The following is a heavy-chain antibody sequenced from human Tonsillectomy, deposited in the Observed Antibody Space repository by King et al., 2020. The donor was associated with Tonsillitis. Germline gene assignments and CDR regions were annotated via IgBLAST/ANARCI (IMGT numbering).Heavy chain of an antibody. Sequence: VQLVESGGGLVKPGGSLRLSCAASGFTFSSYSMTWVRQAPGKGLEWVSSISRSSFYIYYADQVKGRFTISRDNAQNSLYLQMNSLRAEDTAVYYCARESSGGLGLVIDYWGQGILVTVSS. CDR3: ARESSGGLGLVIDY. D-gene: IGHD2-21*01. J-gene: IGHJ4*02. CDR1: GFTFSSYS. V-gene: IGHV3-21*01. CDR2: ISRSSFYI.